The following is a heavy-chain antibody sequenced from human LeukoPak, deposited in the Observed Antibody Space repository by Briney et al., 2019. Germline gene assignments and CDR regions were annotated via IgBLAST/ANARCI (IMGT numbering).Heavy chain of an antibody. D-gene: IGHD3-16*02. J-gene: IGHJ4*02. Sequence: GGSLSLSCAASGFSLRTYAMTWVRQAPGKGLEWVSLISDSAASTYYADSEKGRFTISRDNSKNTLYLQLNSLRAEDTAVYYCAKDGDYVWGSYRWWDSWGQGTLVTVSS. V-gene: IGHV3-23*01. CDR3: AKDGDYVWGSYRWWDS. CDR2: ISDSAAST. CDR1: GFSLRTYA.